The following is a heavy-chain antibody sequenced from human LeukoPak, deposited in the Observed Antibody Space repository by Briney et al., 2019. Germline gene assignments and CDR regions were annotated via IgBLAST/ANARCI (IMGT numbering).Heavy chain of an antibody. J-gene: IGHJ6*02. CDR1: GGSISSYY. D-gene: IGHD3-22*01. Sequence: SETLSLTCTVSGGSISSYYWSWIRQPPGKGLEWIGEINHSGSTNYNPSLKSRVTISVDTSKNQFSLKLSSVTAADTAVYYCARGTMIVVVWYYYYYGMDVWGQGTTVTVSS. CDR3: ARGTMIVVVWYYYYYGMDV. V-gene: IGHV4-34*01. CDR2: INHSGST.